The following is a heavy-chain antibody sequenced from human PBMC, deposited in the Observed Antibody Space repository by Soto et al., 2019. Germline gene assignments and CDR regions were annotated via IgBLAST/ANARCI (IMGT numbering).Heavy chain of an antibody. J-gene: IGHJ6*03. D-gene: IGHD3-3*01. Sequence: PGGSLRLSCAASGFTFSSYGMHWVRQAPGKGLEWVAVIWYDGSNKYYADSVKGRFTISRDNSKDTLYLQMNSLRAEDTAVYYCARVGTIFGVDPYYYYIDVWGKGTTVTVSS. CDR3: ARVGTIFGVDPYYYYIDV. CDR2: IWYDGSNK. V-gene: IGHV3-33*01. CDR1: GFTFSSYG.